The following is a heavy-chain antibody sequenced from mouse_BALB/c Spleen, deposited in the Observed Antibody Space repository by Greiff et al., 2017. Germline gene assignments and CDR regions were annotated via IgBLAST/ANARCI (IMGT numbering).Heavy chain of an antibody. V-gene: IGHV1-39*01. CDR3: ARGTTVVAGNAIDY. D-gene: IGHD1-1*01. Sequence: EVHLVESGPELEKPGASVKISCKASGYSFTGYNMNWVKQSNGKSLEWIGNIDPYYGGTSYNQKFKGKATLTVDKSSSTAYMQLKSLTSEDSAVYYCARGTTVVAGNAIDYWGQGTSVTVSA. CDR1: GYSFTGYN. CDR2: IDPYYGGT. J-gene: IGHJ4*01.